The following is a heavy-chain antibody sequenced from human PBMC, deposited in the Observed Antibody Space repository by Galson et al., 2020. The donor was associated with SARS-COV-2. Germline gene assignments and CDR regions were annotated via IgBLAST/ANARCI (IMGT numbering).Heavy chain of an antibody. J-gene: IGHJ5*02. V-gene: IGHV2-5*01. CDR3: AHILMTTGHNCFDP. D-gene: IGHD4-4*01. CDR1: GFSLRTSGVD. CDR2: IYWNDDK. Sequence: SGPPLVKPTHTLTMTSTFSGFSLRTSGVDVGWIRQPPGKALERLALIYWNDDKRYSPSLKSRLTITKDTSKNKVVLTMTNMDPVDTATYYGAHILMTTGHNCFDPWGQGTLVTVSS.